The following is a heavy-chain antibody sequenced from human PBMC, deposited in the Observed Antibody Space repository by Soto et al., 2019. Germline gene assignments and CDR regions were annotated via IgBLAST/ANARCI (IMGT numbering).Heavy chain of an antibody. CDR2: ISGSGGST. CDR1: GFTFSSYA. Sequence: EVQLLESGGGLVQPGGSLRLSCAASGFTFSSYAMSWVRQAPGKGLEWVSAISGSGGSTYYADSVRGRFTVSRDNSKNTLFLQMNSLRPEDTAVYYCARDPFFKPELFDWWGQGTLVTVSS. J-gene: IGHJ4*02. CDR3: ARDPFFKPELFDW. V-gene: IGHV3-23*01. D-gene: IGHD3-3*02.